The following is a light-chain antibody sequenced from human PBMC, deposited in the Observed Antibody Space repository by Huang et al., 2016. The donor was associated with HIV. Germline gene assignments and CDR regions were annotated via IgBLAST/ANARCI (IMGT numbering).Light chain of an antibody. V-gene: IGKV3-15*01. Sequence: EIVMTQSPATLSVSPGERATLSCRASQSVAGNLAWYQQKPGQAPRLLSYGASTRATGNAARFNASGSGTEFTLTINSLQFEDFAVYYCQQYNNWPRTFGPGTKVDVK. J-gene: IGKJ3*01. CDR1: QSVAGN. CDR2: GAS. CDR3: QQYNNWPRT.